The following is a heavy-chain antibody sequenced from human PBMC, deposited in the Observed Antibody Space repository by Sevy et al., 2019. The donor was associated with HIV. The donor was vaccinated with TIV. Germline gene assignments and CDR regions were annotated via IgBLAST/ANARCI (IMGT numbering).Heavy chain of an antibody. CDR3: AKEPTTSTVYNWFDP. J-gene: IGHJ5*02. V-gene: IGHV3-23*01. CDR1: GFTFSSYV. CDR2: ITGTSGST. Sequence: GESLKISCAASGFTFSSYVMSWVRQAPGKGLEWVSAITGTSGSTYYADSVKGRFTISRDNSKNTLYLQMNSLRAEDTAVYYCAKEPTTSTVYNWFDPWGQGTLVTVSS. D-gene: IGHD1-26*01.